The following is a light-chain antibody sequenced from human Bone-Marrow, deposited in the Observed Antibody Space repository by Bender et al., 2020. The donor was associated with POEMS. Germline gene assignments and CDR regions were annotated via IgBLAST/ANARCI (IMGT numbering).Light chain of an antibody. CDR2: SSH. CDR1: SSNIGAHA. J-gene: IGLJ3*02. CDR3: AVWDDSLNGWV. V-gene: IGLV1-44*01. Sequence: QSVLTQPPSASGTPGQRVTISCSGGSSNIGAHAVNWYQHLPGTAPELLIYSSHRRPSEVPERFSGSRSGTSPYLASSRLQSEDEADYYCAVWDDSLNGWVFGGGTKLTV.